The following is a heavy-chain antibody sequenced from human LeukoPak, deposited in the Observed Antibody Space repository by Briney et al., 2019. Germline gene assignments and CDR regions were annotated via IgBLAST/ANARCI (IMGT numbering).Heavy chain of an antibody. J-gene: IGHJ4*02. CDR3: ARVKTMIIVVSLFDY. D-gene: IGHD3-22*01. Sequence: ASVKVSCKASGYTFTGYYMHWVRQAPGQGLEWMGWINPNSGGTNYSQQFQGRLTMTRDTSISTAYMELSRLRSDDTAVYYCARVKTMIIVVSLFDYWGQGTLVTVSS. CDR2: INPNSGGT. CDR1: GYTFTGYY. V-gene: IGHV1-2*02.